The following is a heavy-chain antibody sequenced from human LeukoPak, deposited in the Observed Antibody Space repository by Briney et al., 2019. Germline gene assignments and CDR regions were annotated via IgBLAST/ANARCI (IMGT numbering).Heavy chain of an antibody. V-gene: IGHV3-7*01. D-gene: IGHD6-13*01. J-gene: IGHJ4*02. CDR3: ARAGGTSWADY. Sequence: GGSLRLSCADSGFTFSSYWISWVRQAPGKGLEWVANINQDGSEKFYVDSVKGRFTISRDNGKNSLYLQMNSLRVEDTAIYYCARAGGTSWADYWGQGTLVTVSS. CDR2: INQDGSEK. CDR1: GFTFSSYW.